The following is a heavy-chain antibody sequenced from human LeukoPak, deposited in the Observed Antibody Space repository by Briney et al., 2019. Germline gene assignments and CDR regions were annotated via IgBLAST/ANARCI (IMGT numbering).Heavy chain of an antibody. J-gene: IGHJ3*02. V-gene: IGHV3-21*01. D-gene: IGHD2-8*02. CDR3: ARRLGYCTGGSGSCYSSDAFDI. CDR2: ISSSGTYI. CDR1: AFTFSSYS. Sequence: GGSLRPSCAASAFTFSSYSMNWVRQAPGKGLEWLSSISSSGTYIYYADSVEGRFTISRDNAENSLFLQMNSLRAEDTAVYYCARRLGYCTGGSGSCYSSDAFDIWGQGTMVTVSS.